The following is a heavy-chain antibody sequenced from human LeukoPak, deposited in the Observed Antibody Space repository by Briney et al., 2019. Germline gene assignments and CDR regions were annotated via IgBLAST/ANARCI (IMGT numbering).Heavy chain of an antibody. D-gene: IGHD1-26*01. J-gene: IGHJ1*01. CDR3: ARDREGSYYTYLQH. CDR2: INPNSGGT. V-gene: IGHV1-2*06. Sequence: ASVKVSCKASGYTFTGYYMYWVRQAPGQGLEWMGRINPNSGGTNYAQKFQGRVTMTRDTSINTAYMELSRLRFDDTAVYYCARDREGSYYTYLQHWGQGTLLPVSS. CDR1: GYTFTGYY.